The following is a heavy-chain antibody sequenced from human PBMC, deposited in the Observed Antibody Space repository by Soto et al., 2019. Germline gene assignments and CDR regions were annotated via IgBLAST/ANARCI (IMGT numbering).Heavy chain of an antibody. Sequence: QVQLVQSGAEVGKPGASVKVSCKASGYTFTSYDINWVRQASGQGLEWMGWMNPNSGNTGSAQRFQGRLTMTRNTSINTAYMELTSLTSEDAAVYYCARVHTVTTYFDVWGRGTRVTFSS. J-gene: IGHJ2*01. CDR2: MNPNSGNT. V-gene: IGHV1-8*01. D-gene: IGHD4-17*01. CDR1: GYTFTSYD. CDR3: ARVHTVTTYFDV.